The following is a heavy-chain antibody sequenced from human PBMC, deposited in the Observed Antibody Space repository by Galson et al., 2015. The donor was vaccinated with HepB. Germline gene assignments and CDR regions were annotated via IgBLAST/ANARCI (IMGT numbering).Heavy chain of an antibody. V-gene: IGHV5-10-1*01. Sequence: QSGAEVKKPGESLRISCQGSGYSFPSYWISWVRQMPGKGLEWMGKIDPSDSYTNYSPSFQGHVTISADRSISTAYLQWSSLRASDTAMYYCARHRIRVKNDGQWLTGPYGMDVWGQGTTVTVSS. CDR2: IDPSDSYT. CDR3: ARHRIRVKNDGQWLTGPYGMDV. D-gene: IGHD6-19*01. CDR1: GYSFPSYW. J-gene: IGHJ6*02.